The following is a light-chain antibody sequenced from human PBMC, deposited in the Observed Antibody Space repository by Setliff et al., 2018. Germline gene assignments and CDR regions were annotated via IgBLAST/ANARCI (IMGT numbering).Light chain of an antibody. V-gene: IGLV1-44*01. CDR1: SSNIGXNX. Sequence: QSALTQPPSASGTPGQRVTISCSGSSSNIGXNXXXXXXXXXXXXXXXLIXXXNERPSGVPDRFSGSKSGTSASLAISGLQSEDEADYYCAAWDDSLNGYVFGTGTKVTVL. CDR2: XXN. CDR3: AAWDDSLNGYV. J-gene: IGLJ1*01.